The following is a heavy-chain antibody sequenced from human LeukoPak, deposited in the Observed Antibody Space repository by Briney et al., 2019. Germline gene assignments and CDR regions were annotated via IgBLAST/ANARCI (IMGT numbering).Heavy chain of an antibody. CDR2: ISGSGGST. V-gene: IGHV3-23*01. J-gene: IGHJ4*02. CDR1: GFTFSSYA. Sequence: PGGSLRLSCAASGFTFSSYAMSWVRQAPGKGLEWVSAISGSGGSTYYADSVKGRFTISRDNSKNALYLQMNSLRAEDTAVYYCAKLGGSSSRHLDYWGQGTLVTVSS. D-gene: IGHD6-6*01. CDR3: AKLGGSSSRHLDY.